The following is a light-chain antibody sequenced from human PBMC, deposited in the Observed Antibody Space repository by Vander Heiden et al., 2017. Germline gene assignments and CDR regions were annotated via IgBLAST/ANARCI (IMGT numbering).Light chain of an antibody. CDR1: SSDVGAYNY. CDR3: SSHAGSSAV. Sequence: QSALTQHPSASGSPGQSVTISCTGTSSDVGAYNYVSWYQQHPCTAPTLIIYDVTKRPSVFPDRFSGSKSGNTAFLTVSGLQAEDEADYYCSSHAGSSAVFGGGTTVTVL. CDR2: DVT. V-gene: IGLV2-8*01. J-gene: IGLJ3*02.